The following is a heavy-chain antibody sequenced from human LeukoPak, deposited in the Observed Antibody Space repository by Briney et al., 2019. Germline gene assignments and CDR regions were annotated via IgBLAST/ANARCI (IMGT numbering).Heavy chain of an antibody. J-gene: IGHJ6*03. D-gene: IGHD3-3*01. CDR3: ARGVRTYYDFWSAWEGYYYYYMDV. Sequence: SSETLSLTCTVSGGSISSSSYYWGWIRQPPGRGLEWIGSIYYSGSTYYNPSLKSRVTISVDTSKNQFSLKLSSVTAADTAVNYCARGVRTYYDFWSAWEGYYYYYMDVWGKGTTVTVSS. CDR2: IYYSGST. V-gene: IGHV4-39*07. CDR1: GGSISSSSYY.